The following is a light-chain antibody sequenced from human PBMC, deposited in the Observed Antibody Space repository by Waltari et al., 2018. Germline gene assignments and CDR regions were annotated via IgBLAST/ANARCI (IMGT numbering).Light chain of an antibody. CDR1: QSISSY. CDR3: QQSYSTPWT. Sequence: IQITQSPSSLSASVGARVTITCRASQSISSYLNWYQQKPGKAPKLLIYAASSLQSGVPSRFSSSGSGTDFTLTISSLQPEDFATYYCQQSYSTPWTFGQGTKVEIK. J-gene: IGKJ1*01. V-gene: IGKV1-39*01. CDR2: AAS.